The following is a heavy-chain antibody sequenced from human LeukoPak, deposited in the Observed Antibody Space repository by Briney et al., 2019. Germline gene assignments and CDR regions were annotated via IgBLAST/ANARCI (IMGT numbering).Heavy chain of an antibody. CDR1: GFTFSSYA. CDR3: ANELYYDSSGYYPFDY. D-gene: IGHD3-22*01. CDR2: ISGSGGST. V-gene: IGHV3-23*01. J-gene: IGHJ4*02. Sequence: GGSLRLSCAASGFTFSSYAMSWVRQAPRKGLEWVSAISGSGGSTYYADSVKGRFTISRDNSKNTLYLQMNSLRAEDTAVYYCANELYYDSSGYYPFDYWGQGTLVTVSS.